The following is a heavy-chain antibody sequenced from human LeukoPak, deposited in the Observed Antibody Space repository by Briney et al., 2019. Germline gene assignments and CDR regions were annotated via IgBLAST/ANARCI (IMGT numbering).Heavy chain of an antibody. D-gene: IGHD3-16*01. CDR3: AEAMRGSFYYFDS. J-gene: IGHJ4*02. Sequence: GGSLRLSCAASGFTFSNYAMSWVRQAPGKGLEWVSGFGGSAGNTYYADSVKGRFTLSRDNSKNTLFLQMNSLRAEDTAVYYCAEAMRGSFYYFDSWGQGTLVTVSS. CDR2: FGGSAGNT. V-gene: IGHV3-23*01. CDR1: GFTFSNYA.